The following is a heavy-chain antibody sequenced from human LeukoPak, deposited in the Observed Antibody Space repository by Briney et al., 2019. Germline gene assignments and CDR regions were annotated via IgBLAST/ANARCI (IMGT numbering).Heavy chain of an antibody. J-gene: IGHJ3*02. CDR1: GGSISSSTDY. CDR3: ARGFSSYHYDSSGYYLGAFDI. CDR2: IYYSGST. Sequence: SETLSLTCTVSGGSISSSTDYWGWIRQSPGKGLEWIRYIYYSGSTNYNPSLKSRVTISVDTSKNQFSLKLSSVTAADTAVYYCARGFSSYHYDSSGYYLGAFDIWGRGTMVTVSS. V-gene: IGHV4-61*05. D-gene: IGHD3-22*01.